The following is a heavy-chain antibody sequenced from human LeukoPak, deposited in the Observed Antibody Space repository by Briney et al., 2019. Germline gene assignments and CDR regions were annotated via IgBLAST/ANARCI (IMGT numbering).Heavy chain of an antibody. CDR3: AKEKRRGYSYEFYYYYYGMDV. CDR1: GFTFSSYG. CDR2: IRYDGSNK. D-gene: IGHD5-18*01. V-gene: IGHV3-30*02. Sequence: GGSLRLSCAASGFTFSSYGMHWARHAPGKALEEVAFIRYDGSNKYYADSVKGRFNIYRDNYKNTLCLQMNSLRAEDTAVYYCAKEKRRGYSYEFYYYYYGMDVWGQGTTVTVSS. J-gene: IGHJ6*02.